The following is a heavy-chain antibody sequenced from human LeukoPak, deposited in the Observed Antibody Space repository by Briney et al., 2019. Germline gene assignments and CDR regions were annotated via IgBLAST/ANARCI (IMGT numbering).Heavy chain of an antibody. D-gene: IGHD5-18*01. J-gene: IGHJ4*02. CDR3: ARHVGIHLWSLYFDY. CDR2: IYSSGST. Sequence: SETLSVTCMGSGGFISCYYWSWIGQPPARGLEGIGYIYSSGSTDYNPSLKSRVTISLHPSNHQFSLKLTSVTAADTAVYYCARHVGIHLWSLYFDYWAQGSLVPVSS. CDR1: GGFISCYY. V-gene: IGHV4-59*08.